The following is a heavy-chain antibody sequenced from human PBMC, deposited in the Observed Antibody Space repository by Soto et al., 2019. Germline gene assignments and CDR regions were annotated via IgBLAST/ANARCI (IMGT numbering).Heavy chain of an antibody. J-gene: IGHJ4*02. D-gene: IGHD6-19*01. CDR1: GFTFSSSW. CDR3: ARGPTGWYGYDY. CDR2: INSDGSTT. Sequence: EVPLVASGGGLVQPGGSLRLSCAASGFTFSSSWMHWVRQPPGKGLVWVSRINSDGSTTNYADSVKGRFTISRDNAKNKLYLQMNSLSAEDTAVYYCARGPTGWYGYDYWGQGTLVIVSS. V-gene: IGHV3-74*01.